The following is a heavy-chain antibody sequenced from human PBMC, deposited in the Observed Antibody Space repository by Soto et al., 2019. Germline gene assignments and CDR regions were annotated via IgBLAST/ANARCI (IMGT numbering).Heavy chain of an antibody. V-gene: IGHV1-69*01. CDR3: ARDRDVYGSGNYSTRIDF. D-gene: IGHD3-10*01. CDR1: GGIFSTYA. CDR2: IIPIFGTP. Sequence: QVQLVQSGAEVKKPGSSVKVSCKASGGIFSTYAISWLRQAPGQGLEWMGGIIPIFGTPNYAQKFQGRVTITADESTTTAYLEVTRMRADDTAVYYCARDRDVYGSGNYSTRIDFWGQGTLVTVSS. J-gene: IGHJ4*02.